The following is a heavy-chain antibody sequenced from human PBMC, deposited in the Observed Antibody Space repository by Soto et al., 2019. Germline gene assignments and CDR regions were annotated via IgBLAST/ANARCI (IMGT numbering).Heavy chain of an antibody. Sequence: GGSLRLSCAASGFTFSSYAMSWVRQAPGKGLEWVSAISGSGGSTYYADSVKGRFTISRDNSKNTLYLQMNSLRAEDTAVYYCAKDLMAYFDWLLPYFDYWGQGTLVTVSS. CDR2: ISGSGGST. D-gene: IGHD3-9*01. J-gene: IGHJ4*02. CDR3: AKDLMAYFDWLLPYFDY. V-gene: IGHV3-23*01. CDR1: GFTFSSYA.